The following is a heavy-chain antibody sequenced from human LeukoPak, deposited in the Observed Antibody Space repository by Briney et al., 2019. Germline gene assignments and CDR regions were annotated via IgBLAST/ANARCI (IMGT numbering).Heavy chain of an antibody. V-gene: IGHV3-53*01. CDR2: IYHGGST. CDR1: GFIVSSHY. Sequence: GGSLRLSCAVSGFIVSSHYMSWVRQPPGKGLEWVSVIYHGGSTYYADSVKGRFAISRDNSKNTLYLQMNHLRAEDTAVYYCARHDWFEPWGQGTLVTVSS. CDR3: ARHDWFEP. J-gene: IGHJ5*02.